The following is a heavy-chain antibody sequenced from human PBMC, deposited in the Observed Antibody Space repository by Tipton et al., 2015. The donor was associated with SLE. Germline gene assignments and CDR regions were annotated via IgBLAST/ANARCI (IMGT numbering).Heavy chain of an antibody. J-gene: IGHJ4*02. CDR3: ARHQPLRGGAYAFWCGLLFFDY. CDR2: IYYSGRT. CDR1: GGYISSGGYY. D-gene: IGHD3/OR15-3a*01. V-gene: IGHV4-31*03. Sequence: TLSLTCTVSGGYISSGGYYWSWIRQHPGKGLEWIGYIYYSGRTYYNPSLKSRVTISVDTPKNQFSLKLSSVPAADTAVYYCARHQPLRGGAYAFWCGLLFFDYWGQGALVTVSS.